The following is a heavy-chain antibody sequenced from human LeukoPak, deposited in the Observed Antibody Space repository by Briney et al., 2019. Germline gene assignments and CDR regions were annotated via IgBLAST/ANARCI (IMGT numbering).Heavy chain of an antibody. CDR3: ARDNPEGDFSIRSYYYYYYYMDV. CDR2: IYTSGST. Sequence: TLSLTCTVSGGSISSSSYYWSWIRQPAGKGLEWIGRIYTSGSTNYNPSLKSRVTISVDTSKNQFSLKLSSVTAADTAVYYCARDNPEGDFSIRSYYYYYYYMDVWGKGTTVTVSS. D-gene: IGHD3-3*01. CDR1: GGSISSSSYY. V-gene: IGHV4-61*02. J-gene: IGHJ6*03.